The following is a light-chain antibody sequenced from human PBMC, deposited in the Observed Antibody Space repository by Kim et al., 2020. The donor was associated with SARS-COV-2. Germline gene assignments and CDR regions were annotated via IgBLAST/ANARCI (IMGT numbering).Light chain of an antibody. J-gene: IGKJ5*01. Sequence: EIVLTQSPGTLSLSPGERATLSCGASQSVSSSCLAWYQQKPGQAPRLLIYGASSRATGIPDRFSGSGSGTDFTLTISRLEPEDFAVYFCLKYGSSHHPFGQGTQLEIK. CDR1: QSVSSSC. V-gene: IGKV3-20*01. CDR3: LKYGSSHHP. CDR2: GAS.